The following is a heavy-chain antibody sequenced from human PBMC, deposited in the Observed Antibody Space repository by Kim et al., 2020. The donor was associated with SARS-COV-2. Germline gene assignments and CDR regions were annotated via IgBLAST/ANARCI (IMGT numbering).Heavy chain of an antibody. CDR3: ARHGWELLGAASYYYGMDV. J-gene: IGHJ6*02. CDR1: GYSFTSYW. D-gene: IGHD1-26*01. CDR2: IYPGDSDT. V-gene: IGHV5-51*01. Sequence: GESLKISCKGSGYSFTSYWIGWVRQMPGKGLEWMGIIYPGDSDTRYSPSFQGQVTISADKSISTAYLQWSSLKASDTAMYYCARHGWELLGAASYYYGMDVWGQGTTGTGSS.